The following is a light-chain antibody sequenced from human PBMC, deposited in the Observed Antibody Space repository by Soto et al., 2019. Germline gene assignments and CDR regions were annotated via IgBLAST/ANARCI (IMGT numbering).Light chain of an antibody. CDR1: QSISSY. J-gene: IGKJ1*01. V-gene: IGKV1-39*01. CDR3: QQSYSTPWT. Sequence: DIQMTQSPSSLSASVGDRVTITCRASQSISSYLNWYQQKPGKAPKILIYAASSLQSGVPSRLSGSGSGTDFTLTISSLQPEDFATYYCQQSYSTPWTFGQGTKVEIK. CDR2: AAS.